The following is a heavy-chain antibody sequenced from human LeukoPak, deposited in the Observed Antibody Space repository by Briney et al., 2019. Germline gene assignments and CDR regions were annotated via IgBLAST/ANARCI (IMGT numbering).Heavy chain of an antibody. V-gene: IGHV1-46*01. J-gene: IGHJ4*02. CDR3: ARAFVDTAMVTIFDY. Sequence: ASVKVSCKASGYTFTSYYMHWVRQAPGQGLEWMGIINPSGGSTSYAQKFQGRVTMTRDTSTSTVYMELSSLRSEDTAVYYCARAFVDTAMVTIFDYWGQGTLVTVSS. D-gene: IGHD5-18*01. CDR1: GYTFTSYY. CDR2: INPSGGST.